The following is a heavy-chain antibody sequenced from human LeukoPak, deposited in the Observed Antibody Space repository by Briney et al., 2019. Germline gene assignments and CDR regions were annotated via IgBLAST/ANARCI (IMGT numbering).Heavy chain of an antibody. CDR2: ISSSSSYI. Sequence: PGGSLRLSCAASGFTFSSYSMNWVRQAPGKGLEWVSSISSSSSYIYYADSVKGRFTISRDNAKNSLYLQMNSLRAEDTAVYYCARDAYGGYVPYYWGQGTLVTVSS. V-gene: IGHV3-21*01. CDR3: ARDAYGGYVPYY. CDR1: GFTFSSYS. J-gene: IGHJ4*02. D-gene: IGHD5-12*01.